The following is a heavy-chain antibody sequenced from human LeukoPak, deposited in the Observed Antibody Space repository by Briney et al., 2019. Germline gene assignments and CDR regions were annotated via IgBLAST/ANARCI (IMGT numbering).Heavy chain of an antibody. Sequence: GESLKISCKGSGYSFSSYWIAWVRQMPGTGLEWMGIIYPGDSDARYSPSFQGQVTISVDKSISTAYLQWSSLKASDTAMYYCARNCWSNSSCSDYWGQGTLVTVSS. CDR3: ARNCWSNSSCSDY. CDR2: IYPGDSDA. CDR1: GYSFSSYW. D-gene: IGHD2-2*01. J-gene: IGHJ4*02. V-gene: IGHV5-51*01.